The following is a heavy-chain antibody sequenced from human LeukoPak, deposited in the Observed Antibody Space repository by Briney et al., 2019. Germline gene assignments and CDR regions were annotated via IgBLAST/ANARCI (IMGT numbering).Heavy chain of an antibody. D-gene: IGHD3-22*01. J-gene: IGHJ3*02. Sequence: SEALSLTCAVYGGAFSGYYWIWIRQPPGKGLEWIGEINDSGTTNYNPSLKSRLTISVDTSKNHFSLKLSSVTAADTAVYYCARGLRKGRLYSYDSSGPTTSAFDIWGQGTMVTVSS. CDR2: INDSGTT. CDR3: ARGLRKGRLYSYDSSGPTTSAFDI. V-gene: IGHV4-34*01. CDR1: GGAFSGYY.